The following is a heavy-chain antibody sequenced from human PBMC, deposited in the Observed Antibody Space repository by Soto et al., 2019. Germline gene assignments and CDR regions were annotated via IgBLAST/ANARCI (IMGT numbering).Heavy chain of an antibody. Sequence: SETLSLTCAVYGGSFSGYYWSWIRQPPGKGLEWIGEINHSGSTNYNPSLKSRVTISVDTSKNQFSLKPSSVTAADTAVYYCARRLLWSGYYTPFGWFDPWGQGTLVTVSS. CDR3: ARRLLWSGYYTPFGWFDP. J-gene: IGHJ5*02. D-gene: IGHD3-3*01. CDR2: INHSGST. V-gene: IGHV4-34*01. CDR1: GGSFSGYY.